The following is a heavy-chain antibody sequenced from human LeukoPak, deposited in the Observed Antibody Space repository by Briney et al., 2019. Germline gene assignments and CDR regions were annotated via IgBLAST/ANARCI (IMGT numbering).Heavy chain of an antibody. V-gene: IGHV1-2*02. J-gene: IGHJ5*02. CDR3: ARDSNEGVLWFGELSWFDP. CDR1: GYTFTGYY. Sequence: EASVKVSCKASGYTFTGYYMHWVRQAPGQGLEWMGWINPNSGGTNYAQKFQGRVTMTRDTSISTAYMELSRLRSDDTAVYYCARDSNEGVLWFGELSWFDPWGQGTLVTVSS. CDR2: INPNSGGT. D-gene: IGHD3-10*01.